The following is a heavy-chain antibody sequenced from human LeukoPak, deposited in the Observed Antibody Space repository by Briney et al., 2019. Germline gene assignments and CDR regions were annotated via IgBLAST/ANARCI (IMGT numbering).Heavy chain of an antibody. D-gene: IGHD3-22*01. CDR2: INPNSGGT. Sequence: GASVKVSCKASGYTFTGYYMHWVRQAPGQGLEWMGWINPNSGGTNYAQKFQGRVTMTRDTSISTAYMELSRLRSDDTAVYYCARDNSGYYREDAFDIWGQGTMVTVSS. CDR1: GYTFTGYY. CDR3: ARDNSGYYREDAFDI. J-gene: IGHJ3*02. V-gene: IGHV1-2*02.